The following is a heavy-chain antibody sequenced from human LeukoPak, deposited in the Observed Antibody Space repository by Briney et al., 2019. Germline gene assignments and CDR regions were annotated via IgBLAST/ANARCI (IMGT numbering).Heavy chain of an antibody. CDR1: GFTFSSYS. J-gene: IGHJ6*02. V-gene: IGHV3-21*01. D-gene: IGHD2-2*02. CDR2: ISSSSSYI. Sequence: GGSLRLSCAASGFTFSSYSMNWVRQAPGKGLEWVSSISSSSSYIYYADSVKGRFTISRDNAKNSLYLQMNSLRAEDTPVYYCARALFCSSTSCYKYYYGMDVWGQGTTVTVPS. CDR3: ARALFCSSTSCYKYYYGMDV.